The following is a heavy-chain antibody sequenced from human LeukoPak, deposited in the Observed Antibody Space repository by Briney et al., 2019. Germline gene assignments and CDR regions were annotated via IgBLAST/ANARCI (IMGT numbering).Heavy chain of an antibody. CDR3: ATRGYCSGGSCYQNWYFDL. J-gene: IGHJ2*01. CDR2: ISSSSSYI. V-gene: IGHV3-21*01. D-gene: IGHD2-15*01. Sequence: PGGSLRLSCAASRFTFSSYSMNWVRQAPGEGLEWVSSISSSSSYIYYADSVKGRFTISRDNAKNSLYLQMNSLRAEDTAVYYCATRGYCSGGSCYQNWYFDLWGRGTLVTVSS. CDR1: RFTFSSYS.